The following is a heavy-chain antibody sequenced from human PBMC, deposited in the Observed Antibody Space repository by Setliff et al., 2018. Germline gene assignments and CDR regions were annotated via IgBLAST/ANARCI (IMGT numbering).Heavy chain of an antibody. D-gene: IGHD2-21*01. CDR1: GGGGSFSNYY. CDR3: ARGGTFRYFDY. J-gene: IGHJ4*02. Sequence: SETLSLTCGVYGGGGSFSNYYWSWIRQPPGKGLEWIASVYYSGTAYYSPSLKSRVTMSVDTSKNQFSLKLRSVTAADTAVYFCARGGTFRYFDYWGQGTPVTVSS. V-gene: IGHV4-59*01. CDR2: VYYSGTA.